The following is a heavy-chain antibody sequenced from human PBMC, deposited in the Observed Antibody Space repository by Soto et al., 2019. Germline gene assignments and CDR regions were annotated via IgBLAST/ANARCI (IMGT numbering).Heavy chain of an antibody. J-gene: IGHJ6*02. V-gene: IGHV1-69*01. CDR2: IIPVFTRV. CDR3: XXXAYGLDV. CDR1: EGTXXXXX. Sequence: QVHLIQSGAEVTKPGSSVKVSCEASEGTXXXXXXXWVRQAPGQGLEWMGGIIPVFTRVNYARKFQGRVSXTAXXXXXXXXXXXXXXXXXXXXXXXXXXXAYGLDVWGQGTSVTVSS.